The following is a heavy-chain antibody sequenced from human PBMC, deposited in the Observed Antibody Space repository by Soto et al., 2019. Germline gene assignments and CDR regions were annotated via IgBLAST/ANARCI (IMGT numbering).Heavy chain of an antibody. CDR1: GGSISSYY. CDR2: IYYSGST. D-gene: IGHD7-27*01. CDR3: GRGCTGEPFYFDY. Sequence: SETLSLTCTVSGGSISSYYWSWIRQPPGKGLEWIGYIYYSGSTNYNPSLKSRVTISVDTSKNQFSLKRSSVTAADTAVYYCGRGCTGEPFYFDYWGQGTLVTVSS. J-gene: IGHJ4*02. V-gene: IGHV4-59*01.